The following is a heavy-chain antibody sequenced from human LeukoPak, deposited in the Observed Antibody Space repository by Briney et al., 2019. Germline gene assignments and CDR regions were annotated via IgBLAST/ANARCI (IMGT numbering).Heavy chain of an antibody. J-gene: IGHJ4*02. CDR3: AKNSFGSGSYQNYFDY. CDR1: GFIFSNYA. D-gene: IGHD3-10*01. V-gene: IGHV3-23*01. CDR2: ISGSGGST. Sequence: GGSLRLSCAASGFIFSNYAMNWVRQAPGKGLEWVSTISGSGGSTYYADSVKGRFTISRDNSKNTQYLQMNSLRAEDTAVYYCAKNSFGSGSYQNYFDYWGQGTLVTVSS.